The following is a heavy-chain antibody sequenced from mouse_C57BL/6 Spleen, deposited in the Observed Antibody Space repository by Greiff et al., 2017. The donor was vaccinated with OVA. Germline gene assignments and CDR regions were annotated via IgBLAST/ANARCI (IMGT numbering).Heavy chain of an antibody. Sequence: QVQLQQSGPELVKPGASVKISCKASGYAFSSSWMNWVKQRPGKGLEWIGRIYPGDGDTNYNGKFKGKATLTADKSSSTAYMQLSILTSEDSAVYFWASQTTVVEPYYFDYWGQGTTLTVSS. CDR3: ASQTTVVEPYYFDY. CDR2: IYPGDGDT. D-gene: IGHD1-1*01. V-gene: IGHV1-82*01. J-gene: IGHJ2*01. CDR1: GYAFSSSW.